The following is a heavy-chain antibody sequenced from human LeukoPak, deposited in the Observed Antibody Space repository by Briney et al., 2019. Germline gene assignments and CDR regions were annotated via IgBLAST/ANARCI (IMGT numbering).Heavy chain of an antibody. J-gene: IGHJ6*02. V-gene: IGHV1-18*01. Sequence: ASVKVSCKASGYTFTSYGISWGRQAPGQRLEWMGWISAYNGNTNYAQKLQARVTMTTDTSTSTAYMELRRLRSDDTAVYFCARIRVSQLERRGPKTDYYYYGMDVWGQGTTVTVSS. D-gene: IGHD1-1*01. CDR3: ARIRVSQLERRGPKTDYYYYGMDV. CDR1: GYTFTSYG. CDR2: ISAYNGNT.